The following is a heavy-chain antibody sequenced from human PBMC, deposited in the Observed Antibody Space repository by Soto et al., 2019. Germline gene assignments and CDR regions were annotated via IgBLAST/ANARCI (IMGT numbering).Heavy chain of an antibody. CDR3: ARDRQQMVLYYYGMDV. Sequence: GGSLRLSCAVSGFICSSYDMSWVRQAPGKGLEWVSTILVGGSTHYEDSVKGRFTISRDTSKNTVYLQMNSLTAGDTAVYYCARDRQQMVLYYYGMDVWGQGTTVTVSS. J-gene: IGHJ6*02. CDR2: ILVGGST. V-gene: IGHV3-23*01. D-gene: IGHD6-13*01. CDR1: GFICSSYD.